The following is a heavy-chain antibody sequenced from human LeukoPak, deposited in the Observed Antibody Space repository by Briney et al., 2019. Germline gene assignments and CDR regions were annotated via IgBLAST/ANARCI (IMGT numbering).Heavy chain of an antibody. CDR1: GFTFSSYS. V-gene: IGHV3-21*01. D-gene: IGHD1-26*01. Sequence: GGSLRLSCAASGFTFSSYSMNWVRQAPGKGLEWISSISSSSSYIYYADSVKGRFTISRDNAKNSLYLQMNSLRAEDTAVYYCALLVGATLDFDYWGQGTLVTVSS. CDR3: ALLVGATLDFDY. J-gene: IGHJ4*02. CDR2: ISSSSSYI.